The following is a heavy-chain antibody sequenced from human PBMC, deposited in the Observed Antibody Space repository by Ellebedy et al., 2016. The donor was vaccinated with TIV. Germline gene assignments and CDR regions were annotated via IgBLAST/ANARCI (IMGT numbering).Heavy chain of an antibody. J-gene: IGHJ5*02. CDR1: GYTFTSYD. V-gene: IGHV1-18*01. CDR2: ISAYNGNT. CDR3: ARDLVSDGDHENWFDP. D-gene: IGHD4-17*01. Sequence: ASVKVSCKASGYTFTSYDINWVRQATGQGLEWMGWISAYNGNTNYAQKLQGRVTMTTDTSTSTAYMELRSLRSDDTAVYYCARDLVSDGDHENWFDPWGQGTLVTVSS.